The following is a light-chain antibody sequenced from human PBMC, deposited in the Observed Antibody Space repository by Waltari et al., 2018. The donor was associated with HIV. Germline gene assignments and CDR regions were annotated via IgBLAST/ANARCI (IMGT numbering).Light chain of an antibody. Sequence: DIHLTQSPSSLSASAGDRVTLTCRASQDISQYLNWYQQKGGKTPKLLIYDASKLEPGVEPRFSGTGSGTEFSLTINSLQPEDIATYYCQQYDIMPYTFGQGTKLEI. V-gene: IGKV1-33*01. J-gene: IGKJ2*01. CDR1: QDISQY. CDR2: DAS. CDR3: QQYDIMPYT.